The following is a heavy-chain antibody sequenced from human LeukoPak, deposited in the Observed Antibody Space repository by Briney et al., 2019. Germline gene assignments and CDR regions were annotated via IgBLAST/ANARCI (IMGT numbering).Heavy chain of an antibody. CDR3: AREGMVRGVIIN. J-gene: IGHJ4*02. D-gene: IGHD3-10*01. Sequence: TGGSLRLSCAASGFSFSSYSMNWVRQAPGKGLEWVSSISSSNSYIYYADSVKGRFTISRDNAKNSLYLQMNSLRAEDTAVYYCAREGMVRGVIINWGQGTLVTVSS. CDR1: GFSFSSYS. V-gene: IGHV3-21*01. CDR2: ISSSNSYI.